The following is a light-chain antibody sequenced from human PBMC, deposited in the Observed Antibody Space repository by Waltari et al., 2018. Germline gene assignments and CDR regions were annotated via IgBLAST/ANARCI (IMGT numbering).Light chain of an antibody. J-gene: IGKJ1*01. Sequence: DIVMTQSPDSLAVSLGERATLHCKSSQTVLYRDNNKNYLTWYQQKPGQPPKLLFSWASIRESGVPDRLSASGSGTDFTLTISSLQAEDVAVYYCHQHYTTPWTFGQGTKVEIK. V-gene: IGKV4-1*01. CDR1: QTVLYRDNNKNY. CDR3: HQHYTTPWT. CDR2: WAS.